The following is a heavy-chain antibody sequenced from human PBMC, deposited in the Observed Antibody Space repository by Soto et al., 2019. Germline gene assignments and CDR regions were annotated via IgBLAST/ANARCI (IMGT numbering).Heavy chain of an antibody. Sequence: SETLSLTCTVSGGSISSYYWSWIRQPPGKGLEWIGFIFHSGSTKYNPSLKSRVTMSLDTSKNQVSLKVSSVTAADTAIYYCARHPERPLEGTFDPWGLGTLVTVSS. CDR1: GGSISSYY. CDR2: IFHSGST. V-gene: IGHV4-59*08. CDR3: ARHPERPLEGTFDP. J-gene: IGHJ5*02. D-gene: IGHD1-1*01.